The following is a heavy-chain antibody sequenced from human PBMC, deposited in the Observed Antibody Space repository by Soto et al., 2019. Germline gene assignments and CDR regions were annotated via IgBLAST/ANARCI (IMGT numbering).Heavy chain of an antibody. CDR1: GGSISSGGYS. V-gene: IGHV4-30-2*01. CDR3: ARVPYY. CDR2: IYHSGSI. J-gene: IGHJ4*02. Sequence: TLSLTCAVSGGSISSGGYSWSWIRQPPGKGLEWIGYIYHSGSIYYNPSLKSRVTISVDRSKNQFSLKLSSVTAADTAVYYCARVPYYWGQGTLVTVSS.